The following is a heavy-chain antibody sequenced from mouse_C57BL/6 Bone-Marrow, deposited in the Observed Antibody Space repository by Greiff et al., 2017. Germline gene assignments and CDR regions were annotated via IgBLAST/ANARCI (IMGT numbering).Heavy chain of an antibody. J-gene: IGHJ3*01. Sequence: EVHLVESGPGLVKPSQSLSLTCSVTGYSITSGYYWNWIRQFPGNKPEWMGYISYDGSNNYNPSLKNRISITRDTSKNQFFLKLNSVTTEDTATYYCARGGPFAYWGQGTLVTVSA. D-gene: IGHD1-1*02. V-gene: IGHV3-6*01. CDR2: ISYDGSN. CDR1: GYSITSGYY. CDR3: ARGGPFAY.